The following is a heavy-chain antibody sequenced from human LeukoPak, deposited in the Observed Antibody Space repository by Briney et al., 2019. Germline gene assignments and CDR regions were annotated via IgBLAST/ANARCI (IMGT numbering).Heavy chain of an antibody. CDR1: SGSISSHY. CDR2: IYYSGST. D-gene: IGHD5-18*01. Sequence: SETLSLTCTVSSGSISSHYWSWIRQPPGKGLEWLGYIYYSGSTNYNPSLKSRVTISVDTSKNQFSLKLSSVTAADTAVYYCAFSPYSYGLNNWFDPWGQGTLVTVSS. CDR3: AFSPYSYGLNNWFDP. V-gene: IGHV4-59*08. J-gene: IGHJ5*02.